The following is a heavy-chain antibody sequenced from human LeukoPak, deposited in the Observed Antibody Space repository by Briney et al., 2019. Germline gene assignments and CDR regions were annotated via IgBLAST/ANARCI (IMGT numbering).Heavy chain of an antibody. Sequence: PGGSLRLSCAASGVTVSSHYMNWVRQPPGKGLEWVGVIYSGGSTYYADSVKGRFTICRDNSKNTLYLQVNSLSAEDTAVYYCAGTYYYDEGAFDIWGQGTMVTVSS. J-gene: IGHJ3*02. V-gene: IGHV3-53*01. D-gene: IGHD3-22*01. CDR1: GVTVSSHY. CDR2: IYSGGST. CDR3: AGTYYYDEGAFDI.